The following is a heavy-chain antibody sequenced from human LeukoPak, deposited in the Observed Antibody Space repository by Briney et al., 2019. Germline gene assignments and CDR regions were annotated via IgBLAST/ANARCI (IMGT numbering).Heavy chain of an antibody. Sequence: GRSLRLSCSASGFTFFTYSMHWVRQAPGRGLEWVALISYDGTNAFYADSVKGRFTISRDDSQNTLYLQLNSLRAEDTAVYYCARSYGSATYAFDSWSQGTLVTVSS. D-gene: IGHD3-10*01. V-gene: IGHV3-30-3*01. CDR2: ISYDGTNA. J-gene: IGHJ4*02. CDR3: ARSYGSATYAFDS. CDR1: GFTFFTYS.